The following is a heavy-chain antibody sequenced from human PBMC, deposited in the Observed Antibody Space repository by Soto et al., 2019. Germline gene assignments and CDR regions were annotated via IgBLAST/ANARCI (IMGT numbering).Heavy chain of an antibody. V-gene: IGHV3-23*01. J-gene: IGHJ4*02. D-gene: IGHD1-7*01. CDR1: GFTFSSYG. CDR3: AKDRRAGGNYGFYSDF. CDR2: SSATGAGT. Sequence: PGGSLRLSCAASGFTFSSYGMTWVRKAPGKGLEWVSFSSATGAGTYYADSVKGRFTISGDNSKNTLYLQMTSLRADDTAVYYCAKDRRAGGNYGFYSDFWGQGALVTVSS.